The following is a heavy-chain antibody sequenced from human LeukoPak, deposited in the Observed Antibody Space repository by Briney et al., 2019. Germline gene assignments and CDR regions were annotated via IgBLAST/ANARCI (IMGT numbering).Heavy chain of an antibody. J-gene: IGHJ1*01. Sequence: GSLRLSCAASGFTFSSYSMNWVRQAPGKGLEWVSSISSSSSYIYYADSVKGRFTISRDNAKNSLYLQMNSLRAEDTAVYYCARRGSYPYYDFWSGYWSAEYFQHWGQGTLVTVSS. V-gene: IGHV3-21*01. CDR3: ARRGSYPYYDFWSGYWSAEYFQH. D-gene: IGHD3-3*01. CDR2: ISSSSSYI. CDR1: GFTFSSYS.